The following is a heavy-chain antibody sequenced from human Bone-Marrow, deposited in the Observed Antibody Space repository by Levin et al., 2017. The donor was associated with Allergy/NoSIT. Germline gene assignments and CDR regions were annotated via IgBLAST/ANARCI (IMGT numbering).Heavy chain of an antibody. CDR1: GFTFTTFN. J-gene: IGHJ4*02. CDR2: ISSSSDYV. V-gene: IGHV3-48*02. CDR3: ARDKVGTGYYFDY. D-gene: IGHD1-26*01. Sequence: GGSLRLSCVSSGFTFTTFNMNWVRQGPGKGLEWISYISSSSDYVRYADSAKGRFTISRDNAKNSLFLQMNGLRDEDTAVYYCARDKVGTGYYFDYWGLGTPVTVSS.